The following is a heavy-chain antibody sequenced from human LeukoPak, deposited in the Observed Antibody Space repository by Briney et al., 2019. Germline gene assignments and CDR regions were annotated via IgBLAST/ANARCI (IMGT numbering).Heavy chain of an antibody. J-gene: IGHJ4*02. CDR2: ISGSEGST. D-gene: IGHD6-19*01. CDR1: GFTFSNYA. Sequence: GGSLRLSCAASGFTFSNYALSWVRQAPGEGLEWVSGISGSEGSTYYADSVKGRFTVSRDNAKNTLYLQMNRLRAEDTAAYYCAKAHRSGWHVGSDSWGQGTLLTVSP. V-gene: IGHV3-23*01. CDR3: AKAHRSGWHVGSDS.